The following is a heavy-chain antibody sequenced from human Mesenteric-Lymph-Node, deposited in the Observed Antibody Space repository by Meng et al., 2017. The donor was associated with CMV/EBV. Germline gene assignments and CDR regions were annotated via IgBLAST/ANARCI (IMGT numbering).Heavy chain of an antibody. J-gene: IGHJ4*02. CDR3: AREGAAAADY. CDR1: GGSISSSSYY. D-gene: IGHD6-13*01. V-gene: IGHV4-39*07. Sequence: SETLSLTCAVSGGSISSSSYYWGWIRQSPGKGLEWIGTINYSGSTYYNPSLKSRVIISVDTSKNQFSLKLSSVTAADTAVYYCAREGAAAADYWGQGTLVTVSS. CDR2: INYSGST.